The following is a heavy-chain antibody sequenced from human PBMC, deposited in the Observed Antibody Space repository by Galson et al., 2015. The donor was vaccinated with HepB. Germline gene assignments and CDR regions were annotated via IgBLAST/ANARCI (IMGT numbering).Heavy chain of an antibody. D-gene: IGHD6-19*01. CDR3: TTGWYSSGQNTHFDY. Sequence: SLRLSCAASGFTFSSYAMHWVRQAPGKGLEWVGRIKSKTDGGTTDYAAPVKGRFTISRDDSKNTLYLQMNSLKTEDTAVYYCTTGWYSSGQNTHFDYWGQGTLVTVSS. CDR2: IKSKTDGGTT. V-gene: IGHV3-15*01. CDR1: GFTFSSYA. J-gene: IGHJ4*02.